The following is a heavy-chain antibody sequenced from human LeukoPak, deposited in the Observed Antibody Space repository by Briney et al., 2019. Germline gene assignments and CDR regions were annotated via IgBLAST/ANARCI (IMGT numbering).Heavy chain of an antibody. CDR3: ARDRLPYDFWSGYYTGIDY. J-gene: IGHJ4*02. CDR2: IKQDGSEK. D-gene: IGHD3-3*01. CDR1: GFTFSSYW. Sequence: GGSLRLSCAASGFTFSSYWMSWVRQAPGKGLEWVANIKQDGSEKYYVDSVKGRFTISRNNAKNSLYLQMNSLRAEDTAVYHCARDRLPYDFWSGYYTGIDYWGQGTLVTVSS. V-gene: IGHV3-7*01.